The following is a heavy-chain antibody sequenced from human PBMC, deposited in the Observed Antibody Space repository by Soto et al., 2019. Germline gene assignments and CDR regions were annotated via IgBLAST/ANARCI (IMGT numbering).Heavy chain of an antibody. CDR3: ARDATRRGACDI. D-gene: IGHD2-15*01. V-gene: IGHV4-34*02. CDR1: NGSFSVYY. Sequence: QVQLQQWGAGLLKPSETLSLTCAVYNGSFSVYYWTWIRQPPGKGLGWIGEINHAGSTNYKPSLKSRVTISLDTSRNQFSLKLSSVTAADTAVYYCARDATRRGACDIWGQGTMVTVSS. J-gene: IGHJ3*02. CDR2: INHAGST.